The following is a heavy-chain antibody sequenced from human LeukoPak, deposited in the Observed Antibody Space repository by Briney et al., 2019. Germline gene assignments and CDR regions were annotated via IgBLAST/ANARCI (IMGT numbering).Heavy chain of an antibody. V-gene: IGHV3-9*01. CDR2: ISYSSGTI. CDR3: AKDRGGSSELGDAFDV. Sequence: GRSLRLSCAASGFTFDEYAMHWVRQAPGKGLEWVSGISYSSGTIGYVDSVKGRLTISRDNAKNSLYLQMNSLRPEDTALYYCAKDRGGSSELGDAFDVWGQGTMVRVSS. D-gene: IGHD1-26*01. CDR1: GFTFDEYA. J-gene: IGHJ3*01.